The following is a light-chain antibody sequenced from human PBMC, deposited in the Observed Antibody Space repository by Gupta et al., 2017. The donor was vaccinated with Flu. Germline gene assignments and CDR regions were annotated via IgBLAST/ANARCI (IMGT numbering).Light chain of an antibody. J-gene: IGLJ3*02. CDR2: ADS. CDR1: NIGRKS. V-gene: IGLV3-21*02. Sequence: LTQPPSVSVAPGQTARITCGGNNIGRKSVNWYQQKPSQAPVLVIYADSDRPSGIPERVSGSTSGNTATLTISWVEAGDEADYWCQVWDTNSDHPVFGGGTNLTVL. CDR3: QVWDTNSDHPV.